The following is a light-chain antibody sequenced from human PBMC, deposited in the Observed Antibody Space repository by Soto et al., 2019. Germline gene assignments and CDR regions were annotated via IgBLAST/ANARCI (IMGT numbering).Light chain of an antibody. V-gene: IGKV3-20*01. CDR2: GAS. Sequence: EIVLTQSPGTLSLSPGERATISCRASQAFSSCYLVWYQQRPGQAPSLLMYGASSMATGIPYRFSGSGSGADFTLTISRLEPEDFAVYYCHQYGGSPPTFGQGTKLQIK. CDR3: HQYGGSPPT. CDR1: QAFSSCY. J-gene: IGKJ2*01.